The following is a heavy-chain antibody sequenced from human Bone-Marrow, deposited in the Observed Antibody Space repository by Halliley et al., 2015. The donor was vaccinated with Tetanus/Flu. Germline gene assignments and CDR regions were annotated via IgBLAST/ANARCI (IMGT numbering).Heavy chain of an antibody. CDR3: ARRGYNYGYRWFDP. J-gene: IGHJ5*02. D-gene: IGHD5-18*01. Sequence: WMAIIYPADPNTIYSPSFQGQVTISADKSINTAYLQWSSLKASDSAMYYCARRGYNYGYRWFDPWGQGALVTVSS. CDR2: IYPADPNT. V-gene: IGHV5-51*01.